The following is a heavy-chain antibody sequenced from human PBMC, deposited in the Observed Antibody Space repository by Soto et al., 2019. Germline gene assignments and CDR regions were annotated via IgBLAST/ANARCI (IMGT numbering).Heavy chain of an antibody. CDR3: AGTTSHQWYYMDV. Sequence: PSQTLSLTGAISGDSVSSNIAAWNWIRLSPSRGLEWLARTYYRSRWYNDYAVSVRSRITVNPDTSKNQFSLQLTSVTPEDTAVYYCAGTTSHQWYYMDVWGQGTTVTVSS. V-gene: IGHV6-1*01. CDR1: GDSVSSNIAA. J-gene: IGHJ6*03. D-gene: IGHD1-7*01. CDR2: TYYRSRWYN.